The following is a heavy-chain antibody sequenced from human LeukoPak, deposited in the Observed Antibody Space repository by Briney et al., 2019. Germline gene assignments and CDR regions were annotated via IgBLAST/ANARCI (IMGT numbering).Heavy chain of an antibody. CDR3: ARGDDYYGSGSSPYPFDY. D-gene: IGHD3-10*01. Sequence: SVKVSCKASGGTFSRYDISWVRQAPGQGLEWMGGIIPLFGTPNYAQKFQGRVTITADKTTSTTYMELSSLRSDDTAVYYCARGDDYYGSGSSPYPFDYWGQGTLVTVSS. V-gene: IGHV1-69*06. CDR2: IIPLFGTP. J-gene: IGHJ4*02. CDR1: GGTFSRYD.